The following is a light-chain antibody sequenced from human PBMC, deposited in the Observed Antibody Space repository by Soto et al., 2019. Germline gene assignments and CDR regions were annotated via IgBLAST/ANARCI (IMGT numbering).Light chain of an antibody. V-gene: IGLV2-11*01. CDR1: SSDVGGYNY. CDR3: CSYAGSVVV. CDR2: DVS. Sequence: QSVLTQPRSVSGSPGQSVTISCTGTSSDVGGYNYVSWYQQHPGKVPKLMIYDVSKRPSGVPDRFSGSKSGNTASLTISGLQAEDEADYYCCSYAGSVVVFGGGTKLTVL. J-gene: IGLJ2*01.